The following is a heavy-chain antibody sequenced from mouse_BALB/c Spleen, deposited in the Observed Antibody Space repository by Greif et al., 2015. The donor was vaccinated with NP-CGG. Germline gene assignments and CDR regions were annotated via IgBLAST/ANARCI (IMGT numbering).Heavy chain of an antibody. J-gene: IGHJ3*01. CDR2: INPSNGRT. D-gene: IGHD2-4*01. V-gene: IGHV1S81*02. CDR3: ARGYYDYDRFAY. Sequence: VKLVESGAELVKPGASVKLSCKASGYTFTSYWMHWVKQRPGQGLEWIGEINPSNGRTNYNEKFKSKATLTVDKSSGTAYMQLSSLTSEDSAVYYCARGYYDYDRFAYWGQGTLVTVSA. CDR1: GYTFTSYW.